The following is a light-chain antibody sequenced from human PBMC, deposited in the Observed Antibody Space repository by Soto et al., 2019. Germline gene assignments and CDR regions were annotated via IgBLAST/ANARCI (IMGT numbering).Light chain of an antibody. CDR2: LGF. CDR1: QSLLHSNGYTY. Sequence: DIVMTQSPRSLPVTPGEPASISCKSSQSLLHSNGYTYLDWYLQKPGQSPQLLIYLGFNRASGVPDRFSGSGSGEDFTLKISSVEAEDVGVYYCMQSLQTPLTFGGGTKVEIK. J-gene: IGKJ4*01. V-gene: IGKV2-28*01. CDR3: MQSLQTPLT.